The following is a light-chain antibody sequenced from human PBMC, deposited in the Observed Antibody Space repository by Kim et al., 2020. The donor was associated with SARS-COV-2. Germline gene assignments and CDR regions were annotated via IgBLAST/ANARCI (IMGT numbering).Light chain of an antibody. Sequence: STLSASVGDRITITCRASENIDNWLAWYQQKPGKAPELLIYKASSLEDGVPSRFSGSGSGTEFILTISSLQPDDFATYYCQHYKMFGQGTKVDIK. CDR3: QHYKM. CDR1: ENIDNW. J-gene: IGKJ1*01. V-gene: IGKV1-5*03. CDR2: KAS.